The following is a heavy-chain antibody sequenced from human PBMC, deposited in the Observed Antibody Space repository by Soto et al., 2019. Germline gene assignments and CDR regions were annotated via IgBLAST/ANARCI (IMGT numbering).Heavy chain of an antibody. CDR2: VSSTGST. D-gene: IGHD6-6*01. J-gene: IGHJ5*02. CDR3: ARGGGSPYHNHWFDL. Sequence: PSETLSLTCTVSGASITQYYWNWIRQSPGKGLEWIVSVSSTGSTVYNPSLTSRVTVSLDTSKNQFSLTLNSVTAADTAVYYCARGGGSPYHNHWFDLWGQGTLVTVSS. CDR1: GASITQYY. V-gene: IGHV4-59*01.